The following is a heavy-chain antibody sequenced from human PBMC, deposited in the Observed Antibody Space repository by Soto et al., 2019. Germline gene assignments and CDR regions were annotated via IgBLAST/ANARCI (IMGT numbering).Heavy chain of an antibody. D-gene: IGHD2-2*01. CDR1: AFTFGDYA. V-gene: IGHV3-9*01. CDR3: ANGYTTSGFAHCDF. CDR2: ISWNSGNI. Sequence: EVQLVESGGGLVQPGRSLRLCCAASAFTFGDYAMHWVRQAPEKGLEWVSCISWNSGNIVYVDSVEGRFTISRDNAKNSLYLQMNSLRPEDTAFYYCANGYTTSGFAHCDFWGQGALVTVSS. J-gene: IGHJ4*02.